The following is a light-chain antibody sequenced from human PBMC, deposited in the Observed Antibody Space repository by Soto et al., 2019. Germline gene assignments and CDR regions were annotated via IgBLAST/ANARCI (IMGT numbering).Light chain of an antibody. CDR3: SSYASSSTLV. CDR2: DVS. CDR1: SSDVVVMT. V-gene: IGLV2-14*01. J-gene: IGLJ2*01. Sequence: QSALTQPASVSGSPGQSITISCTGTSSDVVVMTMSPGTNSTQAKSPKLMIYDVSSRPSGVSNRFSGSKSGNTASLTISGLQAEDEADYYCSSYASSSTLVFGGGTKLTVL.